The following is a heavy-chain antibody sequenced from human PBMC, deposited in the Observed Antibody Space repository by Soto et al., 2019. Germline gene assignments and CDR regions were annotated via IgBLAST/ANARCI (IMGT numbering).Heavy chain of an antibody. D-gene: IGHD7-27*01. V-gene: IGHV4-59*11. CDR2: IYYNGNT. J-gene: IGHJ4*02. Sequence: QVQLQESGPGLVKPSETLSLTCTVSGGSISNHYWSWIRQPPGKGLEWIGYIYYNGNTNYNPPPMSRVTMSVDTSKNQISLKLSSVTAADTAVYYCTRANWYSEYWGQGTLVTVSS. CDR3: TRANWYSEY. CDR1: GGSISNHY.